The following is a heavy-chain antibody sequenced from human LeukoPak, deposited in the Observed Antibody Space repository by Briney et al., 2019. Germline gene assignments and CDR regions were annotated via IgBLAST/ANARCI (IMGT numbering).Heavy chain of an antibody. D-gene: IGHD3-10*01. V-gene: IGHV3-23*01. CDR3: AKDPSANHYGSGSEYFQH. CDR2: ISGSGGST. Sequence: HPGGSLRLSCAASGFTFSSYAMSWVRQAPGKGLEWVSAISGSGGSTYYADSVKGRFTISRDNSKNTLYLQMNSLRAEDTAVYYCAKDPSANHYGSGSEYFQHWGQGTLVTVSS. J-gene: IGHJ1*01. CDR1: GFTFSSYA.